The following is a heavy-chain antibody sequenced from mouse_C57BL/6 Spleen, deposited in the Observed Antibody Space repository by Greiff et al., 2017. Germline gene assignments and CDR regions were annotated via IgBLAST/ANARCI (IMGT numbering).Heavy chain of an antibody. Sequence: VKLQESGAELVRPGSSVKLSCKASGYTFTSYWMHWVKQRPIQGLEWIGNIDPSDSETNYNQKFKDKATLTVDKSSSTAYMQLSSLTSEDSAVYYCARSYYGSSFYFDYWGQGTTLTVSS. D-gene: IGHD1-1*01. V-gene: IGHV1-52*01. CDR1: GYTFTSYW. CDR3: ARSYYGSSFYFDY. CDR2: IDPSDSET. J-gene: IGHJ2*01.